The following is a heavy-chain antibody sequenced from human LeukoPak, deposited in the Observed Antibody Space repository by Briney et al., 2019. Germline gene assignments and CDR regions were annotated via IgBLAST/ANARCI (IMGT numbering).Heavy chain of an antibody. V-gene: IGHV4-31*03. D-gene: IGHD4-11*01. J-gene: IGHJ5*02. Sequence: SETLSLTCTVSGGSISSGGYYWSWIRQHPGKGLEWIGYIYYSGSTYYNPSLKSRVTISVDTSKNQFSLKLSSVTAADTAVYYCARVRGGTVTTLFDPWGQGTLVTVSS. CDR3: ARVRGGTVTTLFDP. CDR2: IYYSGST. CDR1: GGSISSGGYY.